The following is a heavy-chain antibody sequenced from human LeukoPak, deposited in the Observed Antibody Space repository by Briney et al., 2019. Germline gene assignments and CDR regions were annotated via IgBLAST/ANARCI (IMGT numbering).Heavy chain of an antibody. D-gene: IGHD3-10*01. CDR1: GFTVSSNY. J-gene: IGHJ4*02. V-gene: IGHV3-23*01. CDR3: AKDGSGRFDY. CDR2: ISGSGGST. Sequence: GGSLRLSCAASGFTVSSNYMSWVRQAPGKGLEWVSAISGSGGSTYYADSVKGRFTISRDNSKNTLYLQMNSLRAEDTAVYYCAKDGSGRFDYWGQGTLVTVSS.